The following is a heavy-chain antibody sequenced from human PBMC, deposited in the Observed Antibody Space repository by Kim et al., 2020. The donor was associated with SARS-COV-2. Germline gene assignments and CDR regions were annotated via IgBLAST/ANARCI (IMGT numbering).Heavy chain of an antibody. J-gene: IGHJ3*02. CDR1: GFTFSSYA. CDR3: ARDLDSSSWYLGAFDI. D-gene: IGHD6-13*01. V-gene: IGHV3-30-3*01. CDR2: ISYDGSNK. Sequence: GGSLRLSCEASGFTFSSYAMHWVRQAPGKGLEWVAVISYDGSNKYYADSVKGRFTISRDNSKNTLYLQMNSLRAEDTAVYYCARDLDSSSWYLGAFDIWGQGTMVTVSS.